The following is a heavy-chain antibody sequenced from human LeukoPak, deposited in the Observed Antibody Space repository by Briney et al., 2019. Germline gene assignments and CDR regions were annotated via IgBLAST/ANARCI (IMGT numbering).Heavy chain of an antibody. D-gene: IGHD5-18*01. Sequence: GGSLRLSCAASGFTFSDYNMNWVRQAPGRGLEWVSYISSSSSTIYYADSVKGRFTISRDNAENSLYLQMNSLRVEDTAVYYCARKLSGYSYGLYDYWGQGTLVTVSS. V-gene: IGHV3-48*01. J-gene: IGHJ4*02. CDR3: ARKLSGYSYGLYDY. CDR1: GFTFSDYN. CDR2: ISSSSSTI.